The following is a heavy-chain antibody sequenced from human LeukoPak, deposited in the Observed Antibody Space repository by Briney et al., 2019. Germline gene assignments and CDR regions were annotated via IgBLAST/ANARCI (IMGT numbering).Heavy chain of an antibody. V-gene: IGHV3-23*01. J-gene: IGHJ4*02. Sequence: GGSLRLSCAASGFTFSTYDMSWVRQAPGKGLEWVSVISGSDAGTNYADSVKGRFTISRDNSKNTLYLQMNSLRAEDTALYHCAKDLIEPGHYLDYWGQGALVTVSS. D-gene: IGHD3-16*02. CDR3: AKDLIEPGHYLDY. CDR1: GFTFSTYD. CDR2: ISGSDAGT.